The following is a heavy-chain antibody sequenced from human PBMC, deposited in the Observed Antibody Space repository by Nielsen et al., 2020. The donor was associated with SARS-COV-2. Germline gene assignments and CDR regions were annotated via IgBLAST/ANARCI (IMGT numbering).Heavy chain of an antibody. V-gene: IGHV3-64*02. D-gene: IGHD2-2*01. J-gene: IGHJ4*02. CDR2: IRSDGSKT. Sequence: GGSLRLSCATSGFTFSRYSMHWVRRAPGKGLKYVAAIRSDGSKTYSAESVKGRFTISIDNSKNTLYLQMDSPKLEDMAVYYCARGDATSWKETIFDYWGQGTLVTVS. CDR1: GFTFSRYS. CDR3: ARGDATSWKETIFDY.